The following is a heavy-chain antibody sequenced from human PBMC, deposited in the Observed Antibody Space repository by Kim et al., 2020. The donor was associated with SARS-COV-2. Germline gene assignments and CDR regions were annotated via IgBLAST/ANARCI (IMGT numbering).Heavy chain of an antibody. CDR3: ARDRLNYDILTGLHYGMDV. CDR2: IYYSGST. V-gene: IGHV4-31*03. D-gene: IGHD3-9*01. J-gene: IGHJ6*02. CDR1: GGSISSGGYY. Sequence: SETLSLTCTVSGGSISSGGYYWSWIRQHPGKGLEWIGYIYYSGSTYYNPSLKSRVTISVDTSKNQFSLKLSSVTAADTAVYYCARDRLNYDILTGLHYGMDVWGQGTTVTVSS.